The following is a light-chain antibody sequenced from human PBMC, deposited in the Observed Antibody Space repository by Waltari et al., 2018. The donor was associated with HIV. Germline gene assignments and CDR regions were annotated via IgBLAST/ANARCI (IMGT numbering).Light chain of an antibody. V-gene: IGLV1-40*01. J-gene: IGLJ2*01. CDR2: DIK. CDR3: QSYDSSLNVI. Sequence: QSVLTPPPSVSGAPGQRVTISCTARNSNLGAVSGLPWYQPLPGAAPKRLSYDIKNRPSGVPDRFSGSKSGTSASLAITGLQVEDEGDYFCQSYDSSLNVIFGGGTKLTVL. CDR1: NSNLGAVSG.